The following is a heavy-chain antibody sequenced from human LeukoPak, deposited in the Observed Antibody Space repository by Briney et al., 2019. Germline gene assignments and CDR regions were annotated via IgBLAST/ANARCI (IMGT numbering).Heavy chain of an antibody. CDR1: GGSISSYY. CDR3: AREGWGYYFDF. D-gene: IGHD7-27*01. Sequence: TSETLSLTCTVSGGSISSYYWSWIRQPPGKGLEWIGYVYYSGTTNYNPSLKSRVTISVDTSKNQFSLMLSSVTAADTAVYYCAREGWGYYFDFWGQGTLVTVSS. CDR2: VYYSGTT. V-gene: IGHV4-59*01. J-gene: IGHJ4*02.